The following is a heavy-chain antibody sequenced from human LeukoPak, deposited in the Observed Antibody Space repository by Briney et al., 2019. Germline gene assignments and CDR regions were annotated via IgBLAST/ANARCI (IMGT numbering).Heavy chain of an antibody. V-gene: IGHV3-11*01. CDR3: AREANYGDYVGIDY. D-gene: IGHD4-17*01. J-gene: IGHJ4*02. CDR1: GFTFSDYY. Sequence: GGSLRLSCAASGFTFSDYYMSWIRQAPGKGLEWVSYISSSGSVYYAGSVKGRFTISRDNAKNSLYLQMNSLRAEDTAVYYCAREANYGDYVGIDYWGQGTLVTVAS. CDR2: ISSSGSV.